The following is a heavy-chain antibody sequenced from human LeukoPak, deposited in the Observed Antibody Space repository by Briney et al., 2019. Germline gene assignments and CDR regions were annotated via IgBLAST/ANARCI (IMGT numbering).Heavy chain of an antibody. CDR3: AREKPPGYSSGWDWFDP. D-gene: IGHD6-19*01. V-gene: IGHV4-59*01. CDR2: FYYSGGT. CDR1: GGSISSYY. J-gene: IGHJ5*02. Sequence: PSETLSLTCTVSGGSISSYYWSWIRQPPGKGLEYIGYFYYSGGTNYNPSLKSRVTISVDTSKNQFSLKLSSVTAADTAVYYCAREKPPGYSSGWDWFDPWGQGTLVTVSS.